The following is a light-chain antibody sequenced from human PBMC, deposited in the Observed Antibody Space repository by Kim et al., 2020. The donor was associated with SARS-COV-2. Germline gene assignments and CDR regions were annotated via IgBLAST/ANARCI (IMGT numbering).Light chain of an antibody. CDR3: NSRDSSGNHLGV. J-gene: IGLJ1*01. CDR1: SLRSYY. V-gene: IGLV3-19*01. CDR2: GKN. Sequence: LGQTVRITCQGDSLRSYYASWYQQKPGQAPVLVIYGKNNRPAGIPDRFSGSSSGNTASLTITGAQAEDEADYYCNSRDSSGNHLGVFGTGTKVTVL.